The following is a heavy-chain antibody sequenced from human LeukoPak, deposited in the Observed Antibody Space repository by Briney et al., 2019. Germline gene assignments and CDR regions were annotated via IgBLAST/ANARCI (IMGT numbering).Heavy chain of an antibody. CDR2: VKTKGDGGAA. D-gene: IGHD2-8*01. Sequence: PGGSLRLSCAASGITFTNAWLTWVRQAPGKGLEWVGRVKTKGDGGAADYAAPVKGRFTISRDDSTKTLYLQTNSLKTEDTAVYYCTTDRMIYATNWAVSWFDPWGQGTLVTVSS. J-gene: IGHJ5*02. V-gene: IGHV3-15*01. CDR3: TTDRMIYATNWAVSWFDP. CDR1: GITFTNAW.